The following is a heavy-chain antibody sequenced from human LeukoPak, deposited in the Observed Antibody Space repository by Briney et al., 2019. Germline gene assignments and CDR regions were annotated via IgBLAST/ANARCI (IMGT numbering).Heavy chain of an antibody. V-gene: IGHV4-59*01. Sequence: SETLSLTCTVSGGSINSYYWSWIRQPPGKGLEWIGYIYYSGSTNYNPSLKSRVTISVDTSKNQFSLKLSSVTAADTAVYYCATSAGGYYDFWSGPYFGYWAHGTLVTVSS. D-gene: IGHD3-3*01. CDR2: IYYSGST. J-gene: IGHJ4*01. CDR3: ATSAGGYYDFWSGPYFGY. CDR1: GGSINSYY.